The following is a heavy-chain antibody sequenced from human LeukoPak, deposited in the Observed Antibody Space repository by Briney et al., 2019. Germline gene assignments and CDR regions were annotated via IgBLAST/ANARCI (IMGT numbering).Heavy chain of an antibody. CDR1: GGSISSYY. Sequence: SETLSLTCTVSGGSISSYYWSWIRQPPGKGLEWIGYIYYSGSTDYNPFLKSRVTISVDTSKNQFSLKLSSVTAADTAVYYCARGGAISWFDPWGQGTLVTVSS. J-gene: IGHJ5*02. CDR3: ARGGAISWFDP. CDR2: IYYSGST. D-gene: IGHD1-26*01. V-gene: IGHV4-59*01.